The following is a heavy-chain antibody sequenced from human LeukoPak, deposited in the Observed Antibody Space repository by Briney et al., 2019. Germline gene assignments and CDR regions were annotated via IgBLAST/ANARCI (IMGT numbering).Heavy chain of an antibody. V-gene: IGHV4-31*03. D-gene: IGHD3-22*01. CDR1: GGSISSSSYY. CDR3: ARERGYYDSSGSMAYYYYGMDV. J-gene: IGHJ6*02. Sequence: SETLSLTCTVSGGSISSSSYYWGWIRQHPGKGLEWIGYIYYSGSTYYNPSLKSRVTISVDTSKNQFSLKLSSVTAADTAVYYCARERGYYDSSGSMAYYYYGMDVWGQGTTVTVSS. CDR2: IYYSGST.